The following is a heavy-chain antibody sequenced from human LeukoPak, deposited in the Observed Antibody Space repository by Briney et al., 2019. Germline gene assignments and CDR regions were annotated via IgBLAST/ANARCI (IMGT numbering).Heavy chain of an antibody. CDR3: ARVVVAPYYYYGMDV. V-gene: IGHV4-4*02. Sequence: PSETLSLTCTVSGGSISSSNWWSWVRQPPGKGLEWIGEIYHSGSTNYNPSLKSRVTISVDKSKNQFSLKLSSVTAADTAVYYCARVVVAPYYYYGMDVWGQGTTVTVSS. CDR1: GGSISSSNW. CDR2: IYHSGST. D-gene: IGHD3-22*01. J-gene: IGHJ6*02.